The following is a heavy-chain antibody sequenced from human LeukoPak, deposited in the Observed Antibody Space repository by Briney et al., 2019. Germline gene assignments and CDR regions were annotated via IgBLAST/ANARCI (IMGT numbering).Heavy chain of an antibody. CDR3: ARDLGNWYDRWFDP. J-gene: IGHJ5*02. Sequence: GASVKVSCKASGYTFTSYALHWVRQPPGQRLEWMGWINAGNGNTKYSQKFQGRVTITRDTSASTAYMELSSLRSEDTAVYYCARDLGNWYDRWFDPWGQGTLVTVSS. CDR1: GYTFTSYA. D-gene: IGHD1-20*01. V-gene: IGHV1-3*01. CDR2: INAGNGNT.